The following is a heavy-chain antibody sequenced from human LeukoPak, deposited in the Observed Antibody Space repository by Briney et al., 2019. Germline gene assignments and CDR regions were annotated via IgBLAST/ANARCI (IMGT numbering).Heavy chain of an antibody. Sequence: GASVKVSCKASGNTFTSYDINWVRQATGQGLEWMGWMNPNSGNTGYTQKFQGRVTMTRNTSITTAYMELSSLRSEDAAVYYCARGGGTYSTSPHFDYWGQGTLVTVSS. V-gene: IGHV1-8*01. J-gene: IGHJ4*02. CDR2: MNPNSGNT. D-gene: IGHD6-6*01. CDR1: GNTFTSYD. CDR3: ARGGGTYSTSPHFDY.